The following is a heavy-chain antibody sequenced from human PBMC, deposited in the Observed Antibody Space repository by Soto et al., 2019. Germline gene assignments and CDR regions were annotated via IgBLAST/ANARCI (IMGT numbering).Heavy chain of an antibody. CDR2: ISGSGGST. J-gene: IGHJ5*02. CDR3: AKYLWRHYDILTGFNWFDP. V-gene: IGHV3-23*01. D-gene: IGHD3-9*01. CDR1: GFTFSSYA. Sequence: EVQLLESGGGLVQPGGSLRLSCAASGFTFSSYAMSWVRQAPGKGLEWVSAISGSGGSTYYADSVKGRFTISRDNSKNTLYLQMNSLRAEYTAVYYCAKYLWRHYDILTGFNWFDPWGQVTLVTVSS.